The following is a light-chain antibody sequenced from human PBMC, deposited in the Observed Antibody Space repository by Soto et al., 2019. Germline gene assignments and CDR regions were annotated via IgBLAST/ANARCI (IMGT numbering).Light chain of an antibody. J-gene: IGKJ1*01. CDR3: QQYYTTPWT. V-gene: IGKV4-1*01. CDR2: WAS. Sequence: DTVMTQSADSLAVSLGERATIYSKSRPSVLFTSSNKNFLTWYQQKPGQPPKLLIYWASTRESGVPDRFSGSGSGTNFTLTISSLQAEDVAVYYCQQYYTTPWTFGQGTKV. CDR1: PSVLFTSSNKNF.